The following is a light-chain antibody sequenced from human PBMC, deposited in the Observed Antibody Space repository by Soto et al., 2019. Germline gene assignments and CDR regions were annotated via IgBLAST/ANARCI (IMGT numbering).Light chain of an antibody. Sequence: EIVLTQSPGTLSSSPGERAILSCRASQSVSSSYLAWYQQKPGQAPRLLIYGASSRATGIPDRFSGSGSGTDFTLTISRLEPEDFATYYCQHYNSYSEAFGQGTKVELK. CDR2: GAS. J-gene: IGKJ1*01. V-gene: IGKV3-20*01. CDR3: QHYNSYSEA. CDR1: QSVSSSY.